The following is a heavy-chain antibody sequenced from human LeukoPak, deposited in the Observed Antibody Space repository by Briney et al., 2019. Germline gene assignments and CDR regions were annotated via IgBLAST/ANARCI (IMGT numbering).Heavy chain of an antibody. V-gene: IGHV3-30*18. CDR3: AKDSGFLEWLPAHFAY. J-gene: IGHJ4*02. D-gene: IGHD3-3*01. CDR1: GVTFSSYG. CDR2: RSYDGSKK. Sequence: GGSLRLSCAASGVTFSSYGMHWVRQAQGKGLGGVAVRSYDGSKKYYADSVKGRFTISRDNSKNTLYLQMNSLRAEDTAVYYCAKDSGFLEWLPAHFAYWGQGTRVPAPS.